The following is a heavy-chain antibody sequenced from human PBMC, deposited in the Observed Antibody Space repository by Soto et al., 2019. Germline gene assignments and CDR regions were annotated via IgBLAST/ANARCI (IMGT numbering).Heavy chain of an antibody. J-gene: IGHJ6*02. CDR3: AREGYCSSGSRDLYYHDFFGMDV. V-gene: IGHV1-18*01. CDR2: ISTYNSNT. CDR1: HYSFARYG. Sequence: ASVKVSCKASHYSFARYGISWVRQAPGQGLEWMGWISTYNSNTKYAQKFQGRVTMTTDTPTSTAYMKLRSLTSDDTAVYYCAREGYCSSGSRDLYYHDFFGMDVWGQGTTVTVSS. D-gene: IGHD2-15*01.